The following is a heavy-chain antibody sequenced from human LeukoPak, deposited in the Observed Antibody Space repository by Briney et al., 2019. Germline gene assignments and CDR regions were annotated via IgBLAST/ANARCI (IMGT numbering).Heavy chain of an antibody. V-gene: IGHV4-59*08. CDR3: ARLHDYGGNY. Sequence: SETLSLTCTVSGGSISSYYWSWIRQPPGKGLEWIGYIYYSGSTNYNPSLKSRVTISVDTSKNQFSLKLGSVTAADTAVYYCARLHDYGGNYWGQGTLVTVSS. D-gene: IGHD4-23*01. CDR1: GGSISSYY. J-gene: IGHJ4*02. CDR2: IYYSGST.